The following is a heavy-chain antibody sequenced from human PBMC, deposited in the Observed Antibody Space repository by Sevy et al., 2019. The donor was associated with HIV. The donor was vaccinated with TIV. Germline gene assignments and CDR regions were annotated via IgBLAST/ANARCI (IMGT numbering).Heavy chain of an antibody. CDR2: INDNGRNT. J-gene: IGHJ6*03. CDR3: VRSRVTVTNGHNYYYMDV. D-gene: IGHD4-17*01. CDR1: GFTFSSFL. Sequence: GGSLRLSCSVSGFTFSSFLKQWVRQAPGRGLEYVSAINDNGRNTYYADSVKGRFTTSRDNSKNTLYLQMSSLTGEDTAVYYCVRSRVTVTNGHNYYYMDVWGKGTTVTVSS. V-gene: IGHV3-64D*06.